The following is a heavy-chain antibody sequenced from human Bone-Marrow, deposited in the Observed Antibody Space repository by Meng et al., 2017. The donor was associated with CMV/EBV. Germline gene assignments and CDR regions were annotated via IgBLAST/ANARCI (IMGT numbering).Heavy chain of an antibody. CDR1: GYSFTSYW. D-gene: IGHD2-2*01. CDR2: IYPGDSDT. CDR3: ARRYCSSNSCSVAAFDI. V-gene: IGHV5-51*01. J-gene: IGHJ3*02. Sequence: GGSLRLSCKGSGYSFTSYWIGWVRQMPGKGLEWMGIIYPGDSDTRYSPPFQGQVTISADKSISTAYLQWSSLKASDTAMYYCARRYCSSNSCSVAAFDIWGQGTMVTVSS.